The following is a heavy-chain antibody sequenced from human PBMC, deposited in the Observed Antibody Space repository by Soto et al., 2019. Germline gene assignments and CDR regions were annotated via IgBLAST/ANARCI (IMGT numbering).Heavy chain of an antibody. Sequence: PSETLSLTCTVSGGSISSSSYYWGWIRQPPGKGLEWIGSIYYSGSTYYNPSLKRRVTISVDTSKNQFSLKLSSVTAADTAVYYCASYPIQYYYDSSGYAFDIWGQGTMVTVSS. V-gene: IGHV4-39*01. D-gene: IGHD3-22*01. CDR1: GGSISSSSYY. J-gene: IGHJ3*02. CDR3: ASYPIQYYYDSSGYAFDI. CDR2: IYYSGST.